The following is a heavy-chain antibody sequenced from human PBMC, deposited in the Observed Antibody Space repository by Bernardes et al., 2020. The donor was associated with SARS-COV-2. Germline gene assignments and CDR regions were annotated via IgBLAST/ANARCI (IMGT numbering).Heavy chain of an antibody. D-gene: IGHD2-21*02. Sequence: GGSLRLSCAASGFTFSSYAMSWVRQAPGKGLEWVSAISGSGGSTYYADSVKGRFTISRDNSKNTLYLQMNSLRAEDTAVYYCAKDIAYCGGDCYSGLDYWGQGTLVTVSS. CDR2: ISGSGGST. CDR3: AKDIAYCGGDCYSGLDY. V-gene: IGHV3-23*01. J-gene: IGHJ4*02. CDR1: GFTFSSYA.